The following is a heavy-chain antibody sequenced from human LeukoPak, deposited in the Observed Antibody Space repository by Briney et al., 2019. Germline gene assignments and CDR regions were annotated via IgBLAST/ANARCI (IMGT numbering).Heavy chain of an antibody. Sequence: SETLSLTCTVSGGSISSYYWSWIRQPPGKGLEWIGYIYYSGSTNYNPSLKSRVTISVDTSKNRFSLKLSSVTAADTAVYYCARSLYYDSSGYYPPYYFDYWGQGTLVTVSS. J-gene: IGHJ4*02. CDR1: GGSISSYY. D-gene: IGHD3-22*01. CDR2: IYYSGST. CDR3: ARSLYYDSSGYYPPYYFDY. V-gene: IGHV4-59*12.